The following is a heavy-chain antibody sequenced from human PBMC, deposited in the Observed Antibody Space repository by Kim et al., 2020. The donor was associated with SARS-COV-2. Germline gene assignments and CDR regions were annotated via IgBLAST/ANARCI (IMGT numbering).Heavy chain of an antibody. Sequence: SETLSLTCTVSGGSMISFSWSWIRQTPGKGLESLGYLNNNGNTEYNPSLESRVSFSVDTSKKQFSLRLTSVTAADTAIYFCAAEKEEPGARYFDSWGRGIRVTVAS. CDR2: LNNNGNT. D-gene: IGHD2-2*01. CDR1: GGSMISFS. V-gene: IGHV4-59*01. J-gene: IGHJ4*02. CDR3: AAEKEEPGARYFDS.